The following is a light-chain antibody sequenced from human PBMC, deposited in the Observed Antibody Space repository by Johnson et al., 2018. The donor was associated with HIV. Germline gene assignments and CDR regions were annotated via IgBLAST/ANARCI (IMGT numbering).Light chain of an antibody. J-gene: IGLJ1*01. CDR2: ENN. V-gene: IGLV1-51*02. CDR3: GPWDSSLSADSYV. CDR1: SSNIGNNY. Sequence: QSVLTQPPSVSAAPGQKVTISCSGSSSNIGNNYVSWYQQLPGTAPKLLIYENNKRPSGIPDRFSGSKSGTSATLGITGLQTGDEADYYCGPWDSSLSADSYVFGTGTKVTVL.